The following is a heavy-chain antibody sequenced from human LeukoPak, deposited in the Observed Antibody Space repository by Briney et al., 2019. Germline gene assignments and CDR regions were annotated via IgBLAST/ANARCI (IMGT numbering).Heavy chain of an antibody. CDR1: GFTFSNYA. CDR2: ISGSGGST. D-gene: IGHD2-15*01. V-gene: IGHV3-23*01. Sequence: GGPLRLSCAASGFTFSNYAMSWGRQAPGKGLEWVSGISGSGGSTYYADSVKGRFTISRDNSKNTLYLQMNSLRAEDTAVYYCAKDAWNIVVVVAASSEFDYWGQGTLVTVSS. CDR3: AKDAWNIVVVVAASSEFDY. J-gene: IGHJ4*02.